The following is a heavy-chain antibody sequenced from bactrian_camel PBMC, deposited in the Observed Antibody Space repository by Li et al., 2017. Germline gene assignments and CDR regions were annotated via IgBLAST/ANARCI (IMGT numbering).Heavy chain of an antibody. Sequence: HVQLVESGGGSVEAGGSLRLSCTASGYSASAYCLAWFRQAPGKAREGVAGIGTNGVTRVADSVKGRFTISHDNAKNTLYLQMNSLKPEDTAIYYCAAAKGLPDLLRGGYLSARSYNYWGRGTQVTVS. D-gene: IGHD3*01. CDR3: AAAKGLPDLLRGGYLSARSYNY. V-gene: IGHV3S1*01. CDR1: GYSASAYC. CDR2: IGTNGVT. J-gene: IGHJ4*01.